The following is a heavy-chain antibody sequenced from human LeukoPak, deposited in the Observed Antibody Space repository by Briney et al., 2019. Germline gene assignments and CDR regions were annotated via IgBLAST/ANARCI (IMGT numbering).Heavy chain of an antibody. CDR3: ARLVAVAGTVLVHYYFDY. CDR1: GYSFTSYW. Sequence: GESLKISCKGSGYSFTSYWIGWVRQMPGKGLEWMGIIYPGDSDTRYSPSFQGQVTISADKSISTAYLQWSSLKASDTAMYYCARLVAVAGTVLVHYYFDYWGQGTLVTVSS. D-gene: IGHD6-19*01. V-gene: IGHV5-51*01. CDR2: IYPGDSDT. J-gene: IGHJ4*02.